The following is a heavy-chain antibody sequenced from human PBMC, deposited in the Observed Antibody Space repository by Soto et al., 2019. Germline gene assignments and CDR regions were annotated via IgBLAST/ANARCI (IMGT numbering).Heavy chain of an antibody. CDR3: ATLRRIAVARRPPYNWFDP. V-gene: IGHV1-24*01. CDR1: GYTLTELS. Sequence: ASVKVSCKVSGYTLTELSMHWVRQAPGKGLEWMGGFDPEDGETIYAQKFQGRVTMTEDTSTDAAYMELSSLRSEDTAVYYCATLRRIAVARRPPYNWFDPWGQGTRGTV. J-gene: IGHJ5*02. D-gene: IGHD6-19*01. CDR2: FDPEDGET.